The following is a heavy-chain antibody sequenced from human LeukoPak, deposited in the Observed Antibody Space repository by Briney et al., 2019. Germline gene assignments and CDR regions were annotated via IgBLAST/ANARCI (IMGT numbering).Heavy chain of an antibody. CDR1: GFTFSSYA. V-gene: IGHV3-23*01. CDR3: ARGGGGSYYYDSSGYRFDY. D-gene: IGHD3-22*01. Sequence: GGSLRLSCAASGFTFSSYAMNWVRQAPGKGLKWVSGFRGSGVATFYADSVKGRFTISRDNSKNTLYLQMNSLRAEDMAVYYCARGGGGSYYYDSSGYRFDYWGQGTLVTVSS. J-gene: IGHJ4*02. CDR2: FRGSGVAT.